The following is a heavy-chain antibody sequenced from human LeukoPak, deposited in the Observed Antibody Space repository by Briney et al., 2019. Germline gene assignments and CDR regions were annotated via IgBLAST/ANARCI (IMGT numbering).Heavy chain of an antibody. V-gene: IGHV3-15*01. CDR2: IKSKSAGGTT. Sequence: HPGGSLRLSCEASGITISDAWMSWVRQAPGKGLEWVGRIKSKSAGGTTDHAAPVKGRFTISRDDSKNTLYLQMNSLTIEDTAVYYCFTPPNWGKGTLVTVS. CDR3: FTPPN. J-gene: IGHJ4*02. CDR1: GITISDAW.